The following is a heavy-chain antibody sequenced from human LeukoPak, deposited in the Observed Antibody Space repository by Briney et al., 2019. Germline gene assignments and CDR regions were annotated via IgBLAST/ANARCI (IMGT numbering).Heavy chain of an antibody. V-gene: IGHV3-74*01. CDR1: GFTFSSYW. CDR2: INSDGSST. J-gene: IGHJ4*02. CDR3: ARGDSSGYYGY. Sequence: GGSLRLSCAASGFTFSSYWMHWVRQAPGKGLVWVSRINSDGSSTSYADSVKGRFTISRDNAKNTLYPQMNSLRAEDTAVYYCARGDSSGYYGYWGQGTLVTVSS. D-gene: IGHD3-22*01.